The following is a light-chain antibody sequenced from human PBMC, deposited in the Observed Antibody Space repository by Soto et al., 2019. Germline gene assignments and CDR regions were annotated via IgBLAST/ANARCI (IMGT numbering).Light chain of an antibody. CDR3: QQYVSSSRK. V-gene: IGKV3-20*01. Sequence: EIVLTQSPGTLSLSAGERATLSCRASQSVSSYLAWYQQKPGQAPRLLIYGASSRATGIPDRFSGSGSGTDFSLTISRLEPEAFAAYYCQQYVSSSRKFGQGTKVEVK. CDR2: GAS. J-gene: IGKJ1*01. CDR1: QSVSSY.